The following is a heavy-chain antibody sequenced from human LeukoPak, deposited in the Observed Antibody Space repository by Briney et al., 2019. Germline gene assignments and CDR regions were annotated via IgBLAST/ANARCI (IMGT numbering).Heavy chain of an antibody. CDR1: GFTFSSYA. CDR3: AKTGDSSGFYYGVDY. CDR2: ISGSGGST. Sequence: GGSLRLSCVASGFTFSSYAMTWVRQAPGKGLEWVSAISGSGGSTYYEDSVKGRFTISRDNSKNTLYVQMNSLRAEDTAVYYCAKTGDSSGFYYGVDYWGQGTLVTVSS. J-gene: IGHJ4*02. V-gene: IGHV3-23*01. D-gene: IGHD3-22*01.